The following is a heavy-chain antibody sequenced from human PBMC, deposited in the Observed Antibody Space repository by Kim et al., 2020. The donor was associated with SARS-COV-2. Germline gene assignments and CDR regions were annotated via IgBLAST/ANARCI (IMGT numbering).Heavy chain of an antibody. Sequence: AQKFQGWVTMTRDTSISTAYMGLSRLRSDDTAVYYCARDASGYSYGHFDYWGQGTLVTVSS. D-gene: IGHD5-18*01. CDR3: ARDASGYSYGHFDY. V-gene: IGHV1-2*04. J-gene: IGHJ4*02.